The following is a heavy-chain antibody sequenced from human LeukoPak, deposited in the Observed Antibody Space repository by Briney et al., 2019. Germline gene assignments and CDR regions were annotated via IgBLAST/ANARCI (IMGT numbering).Heavy chain of an antibody. Sequence: GRSLRPSCAASGFTFNTYNVHWVRQAPGKGLEWVAIISYDGSDKRSADSVKGRFTISRDNSKNTMFLQMNSLRAEDTAVYYCARDISGNYAFDYWGQGTLVTVSS. CDR1: GFTFNTYN. V-gene: IGHV3-30*04. CDR2: ISYDGSDK. D-gene: IGHD1-26*01. J-gene: IGHJ4*02. CDR3: ARDISGNYAFDY.